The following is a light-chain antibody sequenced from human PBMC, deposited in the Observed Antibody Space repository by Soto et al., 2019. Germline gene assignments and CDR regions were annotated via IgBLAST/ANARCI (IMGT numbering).Light chain of an antibody. J-gene: IGKJ1*01. Sequence: DIVMTQSPDSLAVSLGERATINCKSSQSVLYSSNNKNYLAWYQQKPGQPPKLLIYWASTRESGVPDRFSCSGSGPDFTLTNSSLQAEDVAVYYCQQYYSTPPTFGQGTKVEIK. V-gene: IGKV4-1*01. CDR3: QQYYSTPPT. CDR2: WAS. CDR1: QSVLYSSNNKNY.